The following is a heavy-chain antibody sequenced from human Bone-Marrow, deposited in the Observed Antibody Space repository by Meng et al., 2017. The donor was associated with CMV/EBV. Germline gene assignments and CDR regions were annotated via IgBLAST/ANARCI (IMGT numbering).Heavy chain of an antibody. D-gene: IGHD3-3*01. J-gene: IGHJ6*02. V-gene: IGHV3-30*02. CDR2: IRYDGSNK. CDR3: AKDELTIFGVVISDYYYGMDV. CDR1: GFTFSSYE. Sequence: GGSLRLSCAASGFTFSSYEMNWVRQAPGKGLEWVAFIRYDGSNKYYADSVKGRFTISRDNSKNTLYLQMNSLRAEDTAVYYCAKDELTIFGVVISDYYYGMDVWGQGTTVTVSS.